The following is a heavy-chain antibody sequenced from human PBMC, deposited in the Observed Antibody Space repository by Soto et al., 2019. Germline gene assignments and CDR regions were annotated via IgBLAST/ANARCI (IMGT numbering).Heavy chain of an antibody. J-gene: IGHJ4*01. D-gene: IGHD1-26*01. CDR2: IYSGGST. CDR1: GFTVSSNY. CDR3: ARALNGHESGSYVY. V-gene: IGHV3-53*01. Sequence: GGSLRLSCAASGFTVSSNYMSWVRQAPGKGLEWVSVIYSGGSTYYADSVKGRFTISRVNSKNTLYLQMNSLRAEDTAVYYCARALNGHESGSYVYWGHVTLVTVSS.